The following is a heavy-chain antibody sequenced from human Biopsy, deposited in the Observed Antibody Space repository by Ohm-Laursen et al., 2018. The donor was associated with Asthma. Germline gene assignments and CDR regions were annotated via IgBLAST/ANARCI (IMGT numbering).Heavy chain of an antibody. CDR3: AGFCSGGNCPDH. CDR1: GVSIRSYY. Sequence: TLSLTCTVSGVSIRSYYWTWIRQPPGKGLEWIGNILYSGSTYSNPSLKSRVTISVDTSKKQISLRLSSVIAADTAVYYCAGFCSGGNCPDHWGQGTLVTVSS. CDR2: ILYSGST. D-gene: IGHD2-15*01. V-gene: IGHV4-59*01. J-gene: IGHJ4*02.